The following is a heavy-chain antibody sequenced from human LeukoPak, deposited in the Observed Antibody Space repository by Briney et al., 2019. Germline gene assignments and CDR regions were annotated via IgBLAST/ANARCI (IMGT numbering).Heavy chain of an antibody. D-gene: IGHD5-18*01. V-gene: IGHV1-2*02. CDR1: GYTFTGYY. J-gene: IGHJ4*02. CDR3: AIPTAMLSYFDY. CDR2: INPSSGGT. Sequence: ASVKVSCKASGYTFTGYYMHWVRQAPGQGLEWMEWINPSSGGTNYAQKFQGRVTMTRDTSISTAYMELSRLRSDDTAVYYCAIPTAMLSYFDYWGQGTLVTVSS.